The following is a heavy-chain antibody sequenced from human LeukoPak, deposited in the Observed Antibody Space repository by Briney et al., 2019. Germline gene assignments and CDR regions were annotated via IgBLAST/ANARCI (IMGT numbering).Heavy chain of an antibody. CDR3: ARDHGDDAFDI. CDR1: GYTFTSSG. V-gene: IGHV1-2*02. J-gene: IGHJ3*02. CDR2: INSNRGGT. D-gene: IGHD3-3*01. Sequence: ASVKVSCKASGYTFTSSGISWVRQAPGQGLEWMGWINSNRGGTNYAQKFQGRVTMTRDTSISTAYMELRSVRSDDTAVYYCARDHGDDAFDIWGPGTMVTVSS.